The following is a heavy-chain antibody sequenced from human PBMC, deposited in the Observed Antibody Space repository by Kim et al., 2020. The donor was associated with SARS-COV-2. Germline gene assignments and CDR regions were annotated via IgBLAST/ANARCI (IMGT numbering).Heavy chain of an antibody. CDR3: ARDFGSRIAVAGTTVDS. CDR2: ISAYNGNT. Sequence: ASVKVSCKASGYTFTSYGISWVRQAPGQGLEWMGWISAYNGNTNYAQKLQGRVTMTTDTSTSTAYMELRSLRSDDTAVYYCARDFGSRIAVAGTTVDSWGQGTLVTVSS. D-gene: IGHD6-19*01. CDR1: GYTFTSYG. J-gene: IGHJ4*02. V-gene: IGHV1-18*01.